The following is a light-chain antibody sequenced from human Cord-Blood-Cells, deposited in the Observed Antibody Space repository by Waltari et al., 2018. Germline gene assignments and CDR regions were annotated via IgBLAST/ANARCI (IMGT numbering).Light chain of an antibody. J-gene: IGLJ3*02. CDR1: SSDVGGYNY. Sequence: QSALTQPRSVSGSPGQSVTISCTGISSDVGGYNYVSWYQQHPGKAPKLMIYDVSKRPSGVPDRFSGSKSGNTASLTISGLQAEDEADYYCCSYAGRVFGGGTKLTVL. CDR3: CSYAGRV. CDR2: DVS. V-gene: IGLV2-11*01.